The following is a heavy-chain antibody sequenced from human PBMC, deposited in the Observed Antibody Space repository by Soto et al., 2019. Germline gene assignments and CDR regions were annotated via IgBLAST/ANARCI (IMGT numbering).Heavy chain of an antibody. Sequence: SQTLSLTCXISGDSVSSNSAAWNWIRQSPSRGLEWLGRTYYRSKWYNDYAVSVKSRITINPGTSKNQFSLQLNSVTPEDTAVYYCARDRESSSDYYYYGMDVWGQGTTVTVSS. V-gene: IGHV6-1*01. J-gene: IGHJ6*02. CDR3: ARDRESSSDYYYYGMDV. CDR1: GDSVSSNSAA. CDR2: TYYRSKWYN. D-gene: IGHD6-13*01.